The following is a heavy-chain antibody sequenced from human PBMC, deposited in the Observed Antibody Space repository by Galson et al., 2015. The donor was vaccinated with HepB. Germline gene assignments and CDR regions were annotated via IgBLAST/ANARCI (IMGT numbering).Heavy chain of an antibody. Sequence: SVKVSCKASRFTFTSSAVQWVRQTRGQRLEWIGWIVVGSGNTNYAQKFQKRVTMTRDMSTSTAYMELSSLRSEDTAVYYCAAGTTVTKRHWGQGTLVTVSS. J-gene: IGHJ4*02. CDR3: AAGTTVTKRH. CDR2: IVVGSGNT. V-gene: IGHV1-58*01. D-gene: IGHD4-17*01. CDR1: RFTFTSSA.